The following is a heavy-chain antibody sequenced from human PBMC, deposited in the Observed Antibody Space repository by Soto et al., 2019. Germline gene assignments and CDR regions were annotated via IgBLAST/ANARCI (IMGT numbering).Heavy chain of an antibody. Sequence: QVQLQESGPGLVKPSETLSLTCTVSGGSISSYYWSWIRQPPGKGLEWIGYIYYSGSTNYNPSLKIRVTISVDTSKNQFSLKLSSVTAADTAVYYCAIGPIPSSWYPTAFDYWGQGTLVTVSS. V-gene: IGHV4-59*01. CDR3: AIGPIPSSWYPTAFDY. CDR1: GGSISSYY. J-gene: IGHJ4*02. D-gene: IGHD6-13*01. CDR2: IYYSGST.